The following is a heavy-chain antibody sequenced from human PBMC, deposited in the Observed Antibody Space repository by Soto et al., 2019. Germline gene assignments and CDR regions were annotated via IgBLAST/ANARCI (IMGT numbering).Heavy chain of an antibody. J-gene: IGHJ5*02. CDR3: AKERTIFGVVIRNNWFDP. Sequence: PGGSLRLSRAASGFTFSSYGMHWVRQAPGKGLEWVAVISYDGSNKYYADSVKGRFTISRDNSKNTLYLQMNSLRAEDTAVYYCAKERTIFGVVIRNNWFDPWGQGTLVTVSS. CDR2: ISYDGSNK. V-gene: IGHV3-30*18. D-gene: IGHD3-3*01. CDR1: GFTFSSYG.